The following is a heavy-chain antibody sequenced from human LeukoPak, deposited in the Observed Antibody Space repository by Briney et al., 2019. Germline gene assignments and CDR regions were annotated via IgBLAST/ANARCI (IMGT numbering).Heavy chain of an antibody. CDR3: ALITMVRGVTFADAFDI. V-gene: IGHV1-46*01. CDR2: INPSGGST. Sequence: ASVKVSCKASGYTFTSYYMHWVRQAPGQGLEWMGIINPSGGSTSYAQKFQGRVTMTRDTSTSTVYMELSSLRSEGTAVYYCALITMVRGVTFADAFDIWGQGTMVTVSS. J-gene: IGHJ3*02. D-gene: IGHD3-10*01. CDR1: GYTFTSYY.